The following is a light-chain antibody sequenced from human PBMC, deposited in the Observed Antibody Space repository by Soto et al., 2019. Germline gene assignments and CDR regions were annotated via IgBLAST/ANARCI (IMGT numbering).Light chain of an antibody. J-gene: IGKJ4*01. Sequence: EIVMTQSPVTLSVSPGERATLSCRASQSVSDNLAWYQQKPGQAPRLLFYGASTRATDIPVRFSGSGSGTEFTLTISSLQSEDFAVYYCQQNNNWPLTFGGGTKVDIK. CDR2: GAS. CDR1: QSVSDN. CDR3: QQNNNWPLT. V-gene: IGKV3D-15*01.